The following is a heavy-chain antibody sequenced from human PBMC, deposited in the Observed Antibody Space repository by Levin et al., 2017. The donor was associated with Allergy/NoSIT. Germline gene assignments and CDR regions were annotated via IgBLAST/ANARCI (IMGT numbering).Heavy chain of an antibody. J-gene: IGHJ4*02. D-gene: IGHD6-13*01. Sequence: GGSLRLSCAASGFTFSSYGMHWVRQAPGKGLEWVAVISYDGSNKYYADSVKGRFTISRDNSKNTLYLQMNSLRAEDTAVYYCAKDRRAAGTLGYFDYWGQGTLVTVSS. CDR1: GFTFSSYG. CDR3: AKDRRAAGTLGYFDY. CDR2: ISYDGSNK. V-gene: IGHV3-30*18.